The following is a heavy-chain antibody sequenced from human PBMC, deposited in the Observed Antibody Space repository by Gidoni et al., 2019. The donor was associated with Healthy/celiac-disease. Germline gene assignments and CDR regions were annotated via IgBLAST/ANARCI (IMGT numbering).Heavy chain of an antibody. CDR1: GFTFDDYG. CDR3: AREGTTVTTGGRYYYYGMDV. Sequence: EVQLVESGGGVVRPGGSLRLSCAASGFTFDDYGMRGVRQAPGKGLEWVSGINWNGGSTGYADSVKGRFTISRDNAKNSLYLQMNSLRAEDTALYYCAREGTTVTTGGRYYYYGMDVWGQGTTVTVSS. CDR2: INWNGGST. V-gene: IGHV3-20*04. J-gene: IGHJ6*02. D-gene: IGHD4-17*01.